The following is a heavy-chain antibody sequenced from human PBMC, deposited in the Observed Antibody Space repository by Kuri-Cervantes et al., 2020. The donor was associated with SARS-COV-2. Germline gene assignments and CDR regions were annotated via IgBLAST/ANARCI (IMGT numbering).Heavy chain of an antibody. V-gene: IGHV7-4-1*02. D-gene: IGHD1-26*01. J-gene: IGHJ4*02. CDR3: AREGRRGSYHIDY. CDR1: GYTFTYRY. CDR2: INTNTGNP. Sequence: ASVKVSCKASGYTFTYRYLHWVRQAPGQALEWMGWINTNTGNPTSAQGFTGRFVFSLDTSVSTAYLQISSLKAEDTAVYHCAREGRRGSYHIDYWGQGTLVTVSS.